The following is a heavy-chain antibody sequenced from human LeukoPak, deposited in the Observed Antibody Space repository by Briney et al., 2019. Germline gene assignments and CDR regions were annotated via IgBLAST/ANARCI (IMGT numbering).Heavy chain of an antibody. CDR2: IRYDGSNK. CDR1: GFTFSSSA. CDR3: ARDYVQDY. V-gene: IGHV3-30*02. D-gene: IGHD3-16*01. J-gene: IGHJ4*02. Sequence: GGSLRLSCAASGFTFSSSAMHWVRQTPGKGLEWVAFIRYDGSNKYYADSVKGRFTISRDNAKNSLYLQMNSLRDEDTAVYYCARDYVQDYWGQGTLVTVSS.